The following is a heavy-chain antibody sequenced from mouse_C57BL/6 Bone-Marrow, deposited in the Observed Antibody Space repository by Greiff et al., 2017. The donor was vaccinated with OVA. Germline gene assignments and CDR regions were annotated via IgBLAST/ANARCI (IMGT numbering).Heavy chain of an antibody. Sequence: QVQLQQSGAELVRPGASVTLSCKASGYTFTDYEMHWVKQTPVHGLEWIGAIDPETGGTASNQKFKGKAILTADKSSSTAYMELRSLTSEDSAVYYCTRGIFLISSGYFDVWGTGTTVTVSS. CDR1: GYTFTDYE. CDR2: IDPETGGT. V-gene: IGHV1-15*01. J-gene: IGHJ1*03. D-gene: IGHD6-1*01. CDR3: TRGIFLISSGYFDV.